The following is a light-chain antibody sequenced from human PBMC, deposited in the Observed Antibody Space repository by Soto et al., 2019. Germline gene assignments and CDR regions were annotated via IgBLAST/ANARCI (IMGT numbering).Light chain of an antibody. CDR1: QSVTSSY. Sequence: EIAMTQSPATLSLSSGDRATISCLASQSVTSSYLAWYQQKPGQAPRLLIYSASSRATGIPGRFSGSGSGTDFTLTISRLEPEDFAVYYCQQYGGSPWTFGQGTKVDI. V-gene: IGKV3-20*01. J-gene: IGKJ1*01. CDR2: SAS. CDR3: QQYGGSPWT.